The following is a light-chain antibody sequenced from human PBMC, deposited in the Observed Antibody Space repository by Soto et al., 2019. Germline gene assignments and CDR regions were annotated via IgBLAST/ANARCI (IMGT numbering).Light chain of an antibody. V-gene: IGLV2-14*01. Sequence: QSALAQPASVSGSPGQSTITSCTGTSSDVGGYNYVSWYQQHPGKAPKFLIYEVDNRASGVSDRFSGSKSGNTASLTISGLQAEDEADYYCSSYTSSNTLVFGTGTKVTVL. CDR3: SSYTSSNTLV. CDR2: EVD. J-gene: IGLJ1*01. CDR1: SSDVGGYNY.